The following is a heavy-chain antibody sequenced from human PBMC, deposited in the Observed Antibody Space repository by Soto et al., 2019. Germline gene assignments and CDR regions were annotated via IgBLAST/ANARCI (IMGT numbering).Heavy chain of an antibody. Sequence: QVQLQESGPGLVKPSQTLSLTCTVSGGSISSGGYYWSWIRQHPGKGLEWIGYIYYSGSTYYNPSLKSRVTISVDTSKNQFSLKLSSVTAADTAVYYCARDKSPGGYSYGPFDPWGQGTLVTVSS. CDR1: GGSISSGGYY. D-gene: IGHD5-18*01. V-gene: IGHV4-31*03. CDR2: IYYSGST. J-gene: IGHJ5*02. CDR3: ARDKSPGGYSYGPFDP.